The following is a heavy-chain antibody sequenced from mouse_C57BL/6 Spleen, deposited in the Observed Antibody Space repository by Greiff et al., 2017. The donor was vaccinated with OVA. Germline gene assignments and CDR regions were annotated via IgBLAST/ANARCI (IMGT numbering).Heavy chain of an antibody. Sequence: EVQLQQSGAELVRPGASVKLSCTASGFNIKDDYMHWVKQRPEQGLEWIGWIDPENGDTEYASKFQGKATITADTSSNTAYLQLSSLTSEDTAVYYCTHGNSWFAYWGQGTLVTVSA. V-gene: IGHV14-4*01. CDR1: GFNIKDDY. CDR3: THGNSWFAY. CDR2: IDPENGDT. J-gene: IGHJ3*01. D-gene: IGHD2-1*01.